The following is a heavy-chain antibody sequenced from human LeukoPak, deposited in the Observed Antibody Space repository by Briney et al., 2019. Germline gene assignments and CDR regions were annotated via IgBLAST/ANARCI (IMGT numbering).Heavy chain of an antibody. CDR2: ISYDGTNK. D-gene: IGHD5-18*01. Sequence: GGSLRLSCAASGFTFSTYAIHWVRQAPGKGLEWVAVISYDGTNKYYADSVKGRFTISRDNSKNTLYLQMNSLRAEDTAVYYCARQARSDTAMITGWFDPWGQGTLVTVSS. CDR3: ARQARSDTAMITGWFDP. CDR1: GFTFSTYA. V-gene: IGHV3-30-3*01. J-gene: IGHJ5*02.